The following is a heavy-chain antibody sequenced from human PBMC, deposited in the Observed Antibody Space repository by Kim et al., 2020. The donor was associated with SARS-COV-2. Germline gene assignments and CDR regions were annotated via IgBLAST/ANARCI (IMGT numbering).Heavy chain of an antibody. CDR1: GGTFSSYA. D-gene: IGHD2-2*01. V-gene: IGHV1-69*13. J-gene: IGHJ6*02. Sequence: SVKVSCKASGGTFSSYAISWVRQAPGQGLEWMGGIIPIFGTANYAQKFQGRVTITADESTSTAYMELSSLRSEDTAVYYCARYVSVPAANYYYGMDVWGQGTTVTVSS. CDR3: ARYVSVPAANYYYGMDV. CDR2: IIPIFGTA.